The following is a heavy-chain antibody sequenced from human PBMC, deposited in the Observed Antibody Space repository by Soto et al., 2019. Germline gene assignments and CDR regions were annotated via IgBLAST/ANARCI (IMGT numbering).Heavy chain of an antibody. CDR1: GFTFSSYG. CDR2: IWHDGGNK. V-gene: IGHV3-33*01. Sequence: GGSLRLSCAASGFTFSSYGMHWVSQAPGKGLEWVAFIWHDGGNKFYAASVKGRFTISRDNSKNTLYLQMTSLSAEDTAMYYCARDGDVNTGFGKDYWGQGTLVTVSS. CDR3: ARDGDVNTGFGKDY. D-gene: IGHD3-16*01. J-gene: IGHJ4*02.